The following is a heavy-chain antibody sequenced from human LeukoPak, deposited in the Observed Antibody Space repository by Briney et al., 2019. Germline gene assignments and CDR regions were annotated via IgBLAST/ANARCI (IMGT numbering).Heavy chain of an antibody. Sequence: ASVKVSCKASGYTFTGYYMHWVRQAPGQGLEWMGWINPNSGGTNYAQKFQGRVTMTRDTSISTAYMELSSLRSEDTAVYYCASGRFGEFHGMDVWGQGTTVTVSS. CDR1: GYTFTGYY. V-gene: IGHV1-2*02. CDR2: INPNSGGT. D-gene: IGHD3-10*01. J-gene: IGHJ6*02. CDR3: ASGRFGEFHGMDV.